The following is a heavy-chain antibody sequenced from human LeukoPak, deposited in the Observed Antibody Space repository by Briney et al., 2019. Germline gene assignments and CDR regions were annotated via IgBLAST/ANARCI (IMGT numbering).Heavy chain of an antibody. D-gene: IGHD3-10*01. CDR1: GGSISSYY. Sequence: PSETLSLTCTVSGGSISSYYWSWIRQPAGKGLEWIGRIYTSGSTNYNPSLKSRVTMSVDTSKNQFSLKLSSVTAADTAVYYCARDNADYYGSGRSVNWFDPWGQGTLVTVSS. V-gene: IGHV4-4*07. CDR3: ARDNADYYGSGRSVNWFDP. J-gene: IGHJ5*02. CDR2: IYTSGST.